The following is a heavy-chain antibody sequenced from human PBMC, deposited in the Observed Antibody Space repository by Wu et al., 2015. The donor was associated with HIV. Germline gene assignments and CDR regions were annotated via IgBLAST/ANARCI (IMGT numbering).Heavy chain of an antibody. CDR1: GGTFNNYA. CDR3: ARIEWDLGYYNGMDV. V-gene: IGHV1-69*13. D-gene: IGHD1-26*01. J-gene: IGHJ6*02. CDR2: IIPTFGTA. Sequence: QVQLVQSGAEVKKPGSSVQVSCKASGGTFNNYAINWVRQAPGQGLEWMGRIIPTFGTANYAQKFQGRLTITADGSTSTAYMELSSLRSEDTAIYYCARIEWDLGYYNGMDVWGQGTTVTVSS.